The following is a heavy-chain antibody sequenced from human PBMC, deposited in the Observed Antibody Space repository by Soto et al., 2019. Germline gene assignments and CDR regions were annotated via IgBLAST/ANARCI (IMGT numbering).Heavy chain of an antibody. J-gene: IGHJ4*02. D-gene: IGHD1-26*01. CDR2: INDEGNNA. V-gene: IGHV3-74*01. CDR1: GFTFDMYY. Sequence: PGGSLRLYCVASGFTFDMYYLHWVRQSPGKGPLWVARINDEGNNATYADSVKGRFTISRDNAKNTLYLQMDGLRVEDTGLYYCTRGPRVSSIGTGAYWGQGSLVTVSS. CDR3: TRGPRVSSIGTGAY.